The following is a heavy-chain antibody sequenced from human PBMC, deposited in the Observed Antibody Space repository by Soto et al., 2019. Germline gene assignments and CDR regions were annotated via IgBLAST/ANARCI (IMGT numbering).Heavy chain of an antibody. D-gene: IGHD2-21*02. V-gene: IGHV4-34*01. Sequence: QVQLQQWGAGLLKPSETLSLTCAVYGGSFSGYSWSWIRQPPGKGLEWIGEINHSGSTNYNPSLKSRVTISVDTSKNQFSLKLSSVTAADTAVYYCARGGGYCGGDCYAGYYFDYWGQGTLVTVSS. CDR2: INHSGST. CDR1: GGSFSGYS. CDR3: ARGGGYCGGDCYAGYYFDY. J-gene: IGHJ4*02.